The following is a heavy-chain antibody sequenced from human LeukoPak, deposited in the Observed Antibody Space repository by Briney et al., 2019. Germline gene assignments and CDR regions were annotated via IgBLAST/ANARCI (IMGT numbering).Heavy chain of an antibody. D-gene: IGHD3-22*01. Sequence: PGGSLRLSCAGSGFTFSKAWMSWVRQAPGKGLEWVGRIKSKKDGGTTDYAAPVKGRFTISRDDSKNTLYLQMDSLKTEDTAVYYCTTDDYCDSSGHKGGPDHFDYWGQGTLVTVSS. CDR1: GFTFSKAW. CDR3: TTDDYCDSSGHKGGPDHFDY. CDR2: IKSKKDGGTT. V-gene: IGHV3-15*01. J-gene: IGHJ4*02.